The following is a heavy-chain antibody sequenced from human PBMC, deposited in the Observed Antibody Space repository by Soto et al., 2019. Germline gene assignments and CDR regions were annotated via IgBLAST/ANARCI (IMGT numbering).Heavy chain of an antibody. CDR1: GLTFSSYA. CDR2: ISGSVGIT. J-gene: IGHJ4*02. CDR3: AKDLDFWSGYYTSSDY. Sequence: GGSLRLPCAASGLTFSSYAMSWVRQAPGKGLEWVSAISGSVGITYYADSVKGRFTISRDNSKNTLYLQMNSLRAEDTAVYYCAKDLDFWSGYYTSSDYWGKGTLVTVSS. D-gene: IGHD3-3*01. V-gene: IGHV3-23*01.